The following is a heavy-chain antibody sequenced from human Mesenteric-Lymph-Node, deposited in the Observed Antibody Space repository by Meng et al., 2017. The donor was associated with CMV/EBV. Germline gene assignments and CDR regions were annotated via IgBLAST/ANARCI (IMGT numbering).Heavy chain of an antibody. J-gene: IGHJ5*02. V-gene: IGHV3-13*01. D-gene: IGHD6-13*01. Sequence: GESLKISCAASGFIFSSFDMHWVRRSAGKGLEWVAAIGTADDTHYAGSVRGRFTISRDNAKNSLYLQMNSLIAGDTAVYYCARGSGIAAPSRWFDPWGQGTLVTVSS. CDR1: GFIFSSFD. CDR3: ARGSGIAAPSRWFDP. CDR2: IGTADDT.